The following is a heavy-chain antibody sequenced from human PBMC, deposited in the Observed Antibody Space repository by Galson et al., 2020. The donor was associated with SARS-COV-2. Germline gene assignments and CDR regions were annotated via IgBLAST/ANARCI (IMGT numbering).Heavy chain of an antibody. CDR2: AYWDDDK. V-gene: IGHV2-5*02. CDR1: GFSLTTNGEG. D-gene: IGHD1-26*01. J-gene: IGHJ4*02. CDR3: AHRVSGSYWD. Sequence: SGPTLVKPTQTLTLTCTFSGFSLTTNGEGVAWIRQPPGRSLEWPSLAYWDDDKRYIPSLHSRLALTKDNSKNQVVLTMTVMDPVDTATYFCAHRVSGSYWDWGQGTLVTVSA.